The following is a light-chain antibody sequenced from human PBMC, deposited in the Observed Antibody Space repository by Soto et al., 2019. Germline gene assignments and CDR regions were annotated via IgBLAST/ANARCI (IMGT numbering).Light chain of an antibody. J-gene: IGKJ4*01. Sequence: EIVLTQSPATLSLSPGERATLSCRASQSVSRYLAWYQQKSGQAPRLLIYDASNRATGIPARFSGSGSGTDFTLTISSLEPEDFAVYYCQQRSNWLTFGGGTKVEIK. CDR2: DAS. CDR1: QSVSRY. V-gene: IGKV3-11*01. CDR3: QQRSNWLT.